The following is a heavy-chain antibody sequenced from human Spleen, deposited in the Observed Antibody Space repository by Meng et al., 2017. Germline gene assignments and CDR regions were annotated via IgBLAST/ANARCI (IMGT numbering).Heavy chain of an antibody. CDR1: GYTFTGYY. Sequence: ASVKVSCKASGYTFTGYYIHWVRQAPGQGLEWMGRINPRSGGTNYGEKFQGRVAMTRDTSISTAYMELSRLRFDDTAIYYCARGDYYDTVGFDIWGQGTTVTVSS. J-gene: IGHJ3*02. V-gene: IGHV1-2*02. CDR2: INPRSGGT. CDR3: ARGDYYDTVGFDI. D-gene: IGHD3-22*01.